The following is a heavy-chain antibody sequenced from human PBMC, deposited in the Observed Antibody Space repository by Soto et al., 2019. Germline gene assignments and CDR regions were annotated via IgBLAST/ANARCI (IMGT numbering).Heavy chain of an antibody. D-gene: IGHD3-3*01. J-gene: IGHJ6*02. CDR1: GYNFSDYG. CDR3: AISTWSLSYFGMDV. V-gene: IGHV1-18*04. CDR2: ISSYSGQT. Sequence: ASVKVSCKASGYNFSDYGVNWVRQDPGQGLEWMGWISSYSGQTMIPRKFQGRVAMTTDTPTSTGYMELRGLTSDDTALYYCAISTWSLSYFGMDVWGQGTTVTVSS.